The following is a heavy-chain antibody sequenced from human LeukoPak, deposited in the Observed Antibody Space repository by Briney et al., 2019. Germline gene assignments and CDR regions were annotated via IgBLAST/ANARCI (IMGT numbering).Heavy chain of an antibody. CDR3: ARLPPCSGGSCNWFDP. CDR1: GGSISSYS. D-gene: IGHD2-15*01. V-gene: IGHV4-59*01. Sequence: SETLSLTCTVSGGSISSYSWSWFRQPPGKGLEGFGVFYYRGSTNYNPSLKSRVTISVDTSKNQFSLKLTSVTAADTAVYYCARLPPCSGGSCNWFDPWGQGTLVTVSS. J-gene: IGHJ5*02. CDR2: FYYRGST.